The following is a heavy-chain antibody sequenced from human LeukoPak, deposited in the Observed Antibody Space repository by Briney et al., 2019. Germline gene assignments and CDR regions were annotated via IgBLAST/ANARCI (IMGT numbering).Heavy chain of an antibody. CDR2: IKSDGSEE. D-gene: IGHD3-10*01. J-gene: IGHJ4*02. CDR3: ARGDLWLGH. Sequence: GGSLRLSCATSGSIFSSYWMCWVRQAPGKGLEWVANIKSDGSEEYYGDSVKGRFTISRDDAKNSLYLQMNSLRVEDTAVYYCARGDLWLGHWGQGSLVTVSS. CDR1: GSIFSSYW. V-gene: IGHV3-7*01.